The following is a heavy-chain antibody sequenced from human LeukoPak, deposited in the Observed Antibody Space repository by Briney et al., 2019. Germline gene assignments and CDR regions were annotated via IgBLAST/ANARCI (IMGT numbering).Heavy chain of an antibody. Sequence: PSGTLSLTCGVSGGSISNTNWWTWFRQPPGKGLEWMGEVNIQGSTNYNPPLKSRVAISVDKSETHISLKLTAVTAADTAVYYCAREGGPYRPLDYSGQGTLVTFAS. CDR1: GGSISNTNW. CDR3: AREGGPYRPLDY. CDR2: VNIQGST. V-gene: IGHV4-4*02. J-gene: IGHJ4*02.